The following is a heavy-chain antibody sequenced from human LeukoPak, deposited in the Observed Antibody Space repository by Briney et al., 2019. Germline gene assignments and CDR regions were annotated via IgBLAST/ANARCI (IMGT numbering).Heavy chain of an antibody. V-gene: IGHV3-23*01. Sequence: GGSLRLSCTASGFTFSSYAMNWVRQAPGKGLEWVSGIGAGGTFTYYADSVKGRFTISRDNSKNTLYLQMNSLRAEDTAVYYCARDNYYGSGSYYMGYYYGMDVWGQGTTVTVSS. CDR3: ARDNYYGSGSYYMGYYYGMDV. J-gene: IGHJ6*02. CDR2: IGAGGTFT. D-gene: IGHD3-10*01. CDR1: GFTFSSYA.